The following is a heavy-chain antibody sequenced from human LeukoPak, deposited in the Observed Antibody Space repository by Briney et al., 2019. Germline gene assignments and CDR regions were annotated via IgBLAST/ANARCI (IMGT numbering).Heavy chain of an antibody. J-gene: IGHJ4*02. CDR2: ISSTSSYI. D-gene: IGHD3-22*01. V-gene: IGHV3-21*01. CDR1: GFXFSSYS. Sequence: GGSLRLSCAASGFXFSSYSINWVRQAPGKGLEWVSSISSTSSYIYYADSVKGRFTISRDNAKNSLFLQMNSLRGEDTAVYYCARELMGLTMIVVVNPIDYWGQGTLVTVSS. CDR3: ARELMGLTMIVVVNPIDY.